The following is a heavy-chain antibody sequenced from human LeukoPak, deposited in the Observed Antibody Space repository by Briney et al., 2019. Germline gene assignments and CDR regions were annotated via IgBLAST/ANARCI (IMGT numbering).Heavy chain of an antibody. J-gene: IGHJ4*02. D-gene: IGHD3-22*01. V-gene: IGHV1-18*01. Sequence: ASVKVSCKASGYTFNNFGISWVRQAPGQGLEWMGRISVYNGNTIFAQSLQGRVSLTTDTSTNIAYLELRSLISDDTAVYYCARVGSSGYPIDYWGQGTLVTVSS. CDR1: GYTFNNFG. CDR2: ISVYNGNT. CDR3: ARVGSSGYPIDY.